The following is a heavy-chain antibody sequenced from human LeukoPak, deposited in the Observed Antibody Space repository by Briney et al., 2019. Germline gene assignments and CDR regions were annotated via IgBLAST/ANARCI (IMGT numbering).Heavy chain of an antibody. J-gene: IGHJ4*02. D-gene: IGHD3-22*01. CDR2: ISYDGSNK. CDR3: ARDKIRTGSSGYFMMY. V-gene: IGHV3-30*04. CDR1: GFTFSSYA. Sequence: GGSLRLSCAASGFTFSSYAMHWVRQAPGKGLEWVAVISYDGSNKYYADSVKGRFTISRDNSKNTLYLQMNSLRAEDTAVYYCARDKIRTGSSGYFMMYWGQGTLVTVSS.